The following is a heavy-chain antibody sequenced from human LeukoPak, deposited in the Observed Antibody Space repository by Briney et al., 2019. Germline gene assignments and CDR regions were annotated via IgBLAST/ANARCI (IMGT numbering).Heavy chain of an antibody. V-gene: IGHV3-20*04. CDR3: ARGIAAAGTGDAFDI. Sequence: PGGSLRLSCAASGFTFDDYGMSWVRQAPGKGLEWVSGINWNGGSTGYADSVKGRFTISRDNAKNSLYLQMNSLRAEDTALYYCARGIAAAGTGDAFDIWGQGTMVTVSS. CDR1: GFTFDDYG. D-gene: IGHD6-13*01. J-gene: IGHJ3*02. CDR2: INWNGGST.